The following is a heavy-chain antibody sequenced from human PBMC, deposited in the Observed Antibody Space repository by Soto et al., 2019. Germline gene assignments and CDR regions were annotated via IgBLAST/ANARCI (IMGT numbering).Heavy chain of an antibody. V-gene: IGHV1-18*01. CDR1: GYTFTGYG. CDR3: ARDPGPYDYDFWSGYSDYYYYGMDV. Sequence: ASVKVYCKASGYTFTGYGSSWVRQATGQGLEWMGWISAYNGNTNYAQKLQGRVTMTTDTSTSTAYMELRSLRSDDTAVYYCARDPGPYDYDFWSGYSDYYYYGMDVWGQGTTVTVSS. J-gene: IGHJ6*02. CDR2: ISAYNGNT. D-gene: IGHD3-3*01.